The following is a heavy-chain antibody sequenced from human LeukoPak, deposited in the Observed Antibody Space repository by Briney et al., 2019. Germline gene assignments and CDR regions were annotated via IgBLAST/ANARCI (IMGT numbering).Heavy chain of an antibody. V-gene: IGHV3-48*01. CDR3: AKDLESSSSWYFGNY. Sequence: GGSLRLSCAASGFTFSSYSMNWVRQAPGKGLEWVSYISSSSSTIYYADSVKGRFTISRDNSKNTLYLQMNSLRAEDTAVYYCAKDLESSSSWYFGNYWGQGTLVTVSS. CDR1: GFTFSSYS. J-gene: IGHJ4*02. D-gene: IGHD6-13*01. CDR2: ISSSSSTI.